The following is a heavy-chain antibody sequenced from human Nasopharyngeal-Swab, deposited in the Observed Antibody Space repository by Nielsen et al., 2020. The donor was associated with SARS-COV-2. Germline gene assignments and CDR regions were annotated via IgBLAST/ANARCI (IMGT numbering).Heavy chain of an antibody. V-gene: IGHV3-48*02. CDR2: ISSSSSTI. J-gene: IGHJ6*02. D-gene: IGHD3-10*01. Sequence: GGSLRLSCAASGFTFSSYSMNWVRQAPGKGLEWVSYISSSSSTIYYADSVKGRFTISRDNAKNSLYLQMNSLRDEDTAVYYCARKIPLSMVRGVVVYYYGMHVWGQGTTVTVSS. CDR3: ARKIPLSMVRGVVVYYYGMHV. CDR1: GFTFSSYS.